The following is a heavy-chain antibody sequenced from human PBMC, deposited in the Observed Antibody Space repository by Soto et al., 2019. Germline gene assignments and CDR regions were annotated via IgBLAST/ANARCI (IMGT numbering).Heavy chain of an antibody. J-gene: IGHJ4*02. CDR3: ASRFTY. D-gene: IGHD3-3*01. Sequence: QLQLQESGPGLVKPSETLSLTCTVSGGTISSNNYYWSWIRQPPGKGLEWIATIYHSGGTFYNPSLKSRVTISIDTSKNQFSLRLSSVTAADTAVYYCASRFTYWGQGTLFTVSS. V-gene: IGHV4-39*01. CDR1: GGTISSNNYY. CDR2: IYHSGGT.